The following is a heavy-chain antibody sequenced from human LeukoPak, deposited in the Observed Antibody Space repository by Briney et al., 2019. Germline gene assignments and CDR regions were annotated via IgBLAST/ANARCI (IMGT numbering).Heavy chain of an antibody. D-gene: IGHD1-26*01. V-gene: IGHV4-31*03. Sequence: SETLSLTCTVSGGSISSISYYWGWIRQPPGKGLEWIGYIYYSGSTYYNPSLKSRVTISVDTSKNQFSLKLSSVTAADTAVYYCARMRYSGSYLDYWGQGTLVTVSS. CDR3: ARMRYSGSYLDY. CDR2: IYYSGST. J-gene: IGHJ4*02. CDR1: GGSISSISYY.